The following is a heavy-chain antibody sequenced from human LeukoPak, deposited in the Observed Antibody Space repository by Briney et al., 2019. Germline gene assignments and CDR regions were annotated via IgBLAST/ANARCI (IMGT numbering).Heavy chain of an antibody. Sequence: SETLSLTCTVSGGSISSGDYYWSWIRQPPGKGLEWIAYMYYSGSTYYNPSLKSRVTMSADTSKNQLSLKLSSVTATHTAVYYCARPYYYDSRIDPWGQGILVTVSS. CDR2: MYYSGST. CDR1: GGSISSGDYY. D-gene: IGHD3-22*01. V-gene: IGHV4-30-4*01. CDR3: ARPYYYDSRIDP. J-gene: IGHJ5*02.